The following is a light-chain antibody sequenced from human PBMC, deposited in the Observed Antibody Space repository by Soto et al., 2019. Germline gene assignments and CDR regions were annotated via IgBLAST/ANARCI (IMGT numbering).Light chain of an antibody. Sequence: QSALTQHASVSGSPGQSITISCTGTSSDVGAYNYVSWYQQLPDKAPKLIIYDVTYRPSGVSNRFSGSKSGNTASLTISGLQAEDEADYFCSSYTTSSTLVFGAGTKVTVL. CDR2: DVT. CDR1: SSDVGAYNY. CDR3: SSYTTSSTLV. J-gene: IGLJ3*02. V-gene: IGLV2-14*03.